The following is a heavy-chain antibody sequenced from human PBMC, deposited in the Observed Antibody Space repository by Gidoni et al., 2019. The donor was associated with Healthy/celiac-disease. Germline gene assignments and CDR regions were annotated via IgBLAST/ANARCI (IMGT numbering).Heavy chain of an antibody. CDR2: IYPGDSDT. D-gene: IGHD3-22*01. CDR1: GYSFTSYW. Sequence: EVQLVKPGAEAKKPGESLKIPCKGAGYSFTSYWIGWVRQMPGKGLAWMGIIYPGDSDTRYNPSFQGQVTISADKSISTAYLQWSSLRASDTAMYYCASGGPDSSGSSGFDYWGQGTLVTVSS. CDR3: ASGGPDSSGSSGFDY. J-gene: IGHJ4*02. V-gene: IGHV5-51*01.